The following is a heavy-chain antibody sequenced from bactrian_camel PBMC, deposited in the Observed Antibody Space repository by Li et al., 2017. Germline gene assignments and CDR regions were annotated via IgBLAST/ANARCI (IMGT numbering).Heavy chain of an antibody. CDR1: GYTTNLFC. CDR2: INSDGGT. CDR3: AVNTLCVWPPSHAEFKH. J-gene: IGHJ4*01. Sequence: HVQLVESGGGSMQAGGSLRLSCAASGYTTNLFCMGWFREATGKEREEVARINSDGGTSYADSVKGRFTISRDNAENTVFTVYLQMNSLKPEDTGMYYCAVNTLCVWPPSHAEFKHWGQGTQVTVS. D-gene: IGHD1*01. V-gene: IGHV3S63*01.